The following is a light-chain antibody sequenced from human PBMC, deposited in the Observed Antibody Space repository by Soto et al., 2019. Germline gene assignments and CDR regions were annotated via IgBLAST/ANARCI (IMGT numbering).Light chain of an antibody. CDR1: QSVSSSY. J-gene: IGKJ3*01. V-gene: IGKV3-20*01. CDR2: GAS. CDR3: QQYGSSPLFT. Sequence: EIVLTQSPGTLSLSPGERATLSCRASQSVSSSYLAWYQQKPGQAPTLLIYGASSMATGIPDRFSGSGSGTDFTLTISRLEPEDFAVYYCQQYGSSPLFTFGPGTKVDIK.